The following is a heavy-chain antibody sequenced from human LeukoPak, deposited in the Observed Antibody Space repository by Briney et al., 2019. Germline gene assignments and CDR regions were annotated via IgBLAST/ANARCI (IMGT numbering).Heavy chain of an antibody. CDR2: IGWNSGGI. Sequence: GGSLRLSCAASGFTFDDCAMHWVRQAPGKGLEWVSGIGWNSGGIVYADSVKGRFTISRDNAKKSLYLQMNSLGAEDTALYYCVKVTAAGFVDHWGQGTLATVSS. CDR3: VKVTAAGFVDH. V-gene: IGHV3-9*01. CDR1: GFTFDDCA. D-gene: IGHD6-13*01. J-gene: IGHJ4*02.